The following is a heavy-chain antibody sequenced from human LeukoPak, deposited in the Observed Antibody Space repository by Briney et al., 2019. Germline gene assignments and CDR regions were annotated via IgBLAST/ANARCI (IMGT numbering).Heavy chain of an antibody. J-gene: IGHJ4*02. CDR2: INAGNGNT. V-gene: IGHV1-3*03. D-gene: IGHD3-22*01. Sequence: ASVKVSCKASGYTFTSYAMHWVRQAPGQRLEWMGWINAGNGNTKYSQEFQGRVTITRDTSASTAYMELSSLRSEDMAVYYCARGPYYSDTSGYYTYFDYWGQGTLVTVSS. CDR1: GYTFTSYA. CDR3: ARGPYYSDTSGYYTYFDY.